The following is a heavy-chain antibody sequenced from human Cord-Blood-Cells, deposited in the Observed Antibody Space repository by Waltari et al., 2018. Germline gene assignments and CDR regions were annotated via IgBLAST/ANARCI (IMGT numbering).Heavy chain of an antibody. V-gene: IGHV4-61*09. J-gene: IGHJ4*02. D-gene: IGHD3-3*01. Sequence: QVQLQESGPGLVKPSQTLSLTCTVSVGSISSGSYYWSWLRQPPGKGLAWIGYIYTSGSTNYNPSLKSRVTISVDTSKNQFSLKLSSVTAADTAVYYCARAPHTYYDFWSGYYPFTFDYWGQGTLVTVSS. CDR2: IYTSGST. CDR3: ARAPHTYYDFWSGYYPFTFDY. CDR1: VGSISSGSYY.